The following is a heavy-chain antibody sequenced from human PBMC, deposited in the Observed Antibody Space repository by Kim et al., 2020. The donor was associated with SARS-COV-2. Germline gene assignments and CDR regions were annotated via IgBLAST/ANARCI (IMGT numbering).Heavy chain of an antibody. CDR1: GFTFSSYA. Sequence: GGSLRLSCAASGFTFSSYAMHWVRQAPGKGLEWVAVISYDGSNKYYADSVKGRFTISRDNSKNTLYLQMNSLRAEDTAVYYCARDPAPFSRYYFDYWGQGTLVTVSS. D-gene: IGHD2-2*01. J-gene: IGHJ4*02. V-gene: IGHV3-30-3*01. CDR2: ISYDGSNK. CDR3: ARDPAPFSRYYFDY.